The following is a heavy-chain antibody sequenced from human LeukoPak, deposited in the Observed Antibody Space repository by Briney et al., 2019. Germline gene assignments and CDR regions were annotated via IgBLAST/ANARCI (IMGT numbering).Heavy chain of an antibody. CDR2: ITHRGST. V-gene: IGHV4-34*01. CDR3: ARYDIVATNWFDP. Sequence: PSETLSLTCAVYGGSFSGYYSSWIRQPPGKGLEWIGEITHRGSTNYNPSLKSRVTISVDTSKNQFSLKLNSVTAADTAVYYCARYDIVATNWFDPWGQGTLVTVSS. D-gene: IGHD5-12*01. J-gene: IGHJ5*02. CDR1: GGSFSGYY.